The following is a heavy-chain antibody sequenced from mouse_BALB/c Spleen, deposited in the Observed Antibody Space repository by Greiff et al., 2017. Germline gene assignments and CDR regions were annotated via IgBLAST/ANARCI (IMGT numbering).Heavy chain of an antibody. Sequence: EVHLVESGGGLVKPGGSLKLSCAASGFTFSSYAMSWVRQSPEKRLEWVAEISSGGSYTYYPDTVTGRFTISRDNAKNTLYLEMSSLRSEDTAMYYCARKSTMITRWYFDVWGAGTTVTVSS. CDR2: ISSGGSYT. CDR3: ARKSTMITRWYFDV. D-gene: IGHD2-4*01. V-gene: IGHV5-9-4*01. CDR1: GFTFSSYA. J-gene: IGHJ1*01.